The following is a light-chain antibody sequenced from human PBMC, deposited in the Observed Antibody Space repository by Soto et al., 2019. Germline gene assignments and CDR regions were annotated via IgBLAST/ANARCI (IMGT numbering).Light chain of an antibody. J-gene: IGKJ5*01. CDR2: KAS. CDR3: QQYNSYSYT. CDR1: QSIGGW. V-gene: IGKV1-5*03. Sequence: DIHMTQSPSTLSASLGDRVTITFRASQSIGGWLAWYQQKPGKAPKLLIYKASSLESGVPSRFSGSGSGTEFTLTISSLQPDDFATYYCQQYNSYSYTFGQGTRLEIK.